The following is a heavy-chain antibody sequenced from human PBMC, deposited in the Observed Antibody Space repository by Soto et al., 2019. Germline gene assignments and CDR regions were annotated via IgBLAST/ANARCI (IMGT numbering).Heavy chain of an antibody. CDR2: IYYSGST. Sequence: SETLSLTCTVSGGSISSYYWSWIRQPPGKGLEWIGYIYYSGSTNYNPSLKSRVTISVDTSKNQFSLKLSSVTAADTAVYYCARGYYYDSSGYYDYWGQGTLVTVSS. CDR1: GGSISSYY. D-gene: IGHD3-22*01. CDR3: ARGYYYDSSGYYDY. J-gene: IGHJ4*02. V-gene: IGHV4-59*01.